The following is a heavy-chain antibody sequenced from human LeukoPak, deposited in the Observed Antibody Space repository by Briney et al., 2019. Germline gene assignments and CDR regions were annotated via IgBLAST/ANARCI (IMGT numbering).Heavy chain of an antibody. Sequence: GGSLRLSCAASGFIFNNYGLIWVRQAPGKGLEWVSAISNDGGGTQYADFVEGRFTISRDNSKNTLFLQMSSLRAEDTALYYCTKGSSGYFADLWGQGTLVTVSS. J-gene: IGHJ5*02. CDR1: GFIFNNYG. CDR3: TKGSSGYFADL. CDR2: ISNDGGGT. V-gene: IGHV3-23*01. D-gene: IGHD3-22*01.